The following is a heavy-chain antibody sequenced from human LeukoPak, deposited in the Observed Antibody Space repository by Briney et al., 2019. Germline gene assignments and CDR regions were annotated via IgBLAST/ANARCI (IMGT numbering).Heavy chain of an antibody. Sequence: PGGSLRLSCATSGLTFTNAWMSWFRQAPGKGLEWVTNIKQDGSEKYYVDSVKGRFSISRDNAKSSLYLQMNSLRADDTAVYYCARESLAARRGYFDYWGQGTLVTVSS. V-gene: IGHV3-7*01. CDR1: GLTFTNAW. J-gene: IGHJ4*02. D-gene: IGHD6-6*01. CDR3: ARESLAARRGYFDY. CDR2: IKQDGSEK.